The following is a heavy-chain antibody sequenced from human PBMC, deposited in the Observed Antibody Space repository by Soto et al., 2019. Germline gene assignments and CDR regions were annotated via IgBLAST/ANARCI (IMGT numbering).Heavy chain of an antibody. CDR1: GGSFSGYY. J-gene: IGHJ4*02. CDR2: INHSGST. Sequence: QVQLQQWGAGLLKPSETLSLTCAVYGGSFSGYYWSWIRQPPGKGLEWIGEINHSGSTNYNPSLKVQVPTSVDTSKPQFSLKLSSVTAAHTSVYYCARAAPRYCRGGSCYSGRDYWDQGTLVTVSS. D-gene: IGHD2-15*01. CDR3: ARAAPRYCRGGSCYSGRDY. V-gene: IGHV4-34*01.